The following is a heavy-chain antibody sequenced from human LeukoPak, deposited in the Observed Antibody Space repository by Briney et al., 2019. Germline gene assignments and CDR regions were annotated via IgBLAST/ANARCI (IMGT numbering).Heavy chain of an antibody. V-gene: IGHV4-59*01. Sequence: PSETLSLTCTVSGGSISSYYWSWIRQPPGKGLDGIGYIYYSGSTHYNPSLKSRVTISVDTSKNQFSLKLSSVTAADTAVYYCARYGGNFDYWGQGTLVTVSS. CDR3: ARYGGNFDY. J-gene: IGHJ4*02. CDR1: GGSISSYY. D-gene: IGHD4-23*01. CDR2: IYYSGST.